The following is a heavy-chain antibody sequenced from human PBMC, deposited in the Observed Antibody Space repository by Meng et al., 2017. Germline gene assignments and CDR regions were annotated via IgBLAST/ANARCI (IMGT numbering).Heavy chain of an antibody. J-gene: IGHJ5*02. CDR3: AREGGVYSSSWNNWFDP. Sequence: ASVKVSCKVSGYTLTELSMHWVRQAPGKGLEWMGGFDPEDGETIYARKFQGRVTMTEDTSTDTAYMELSSLRSEDTAVYYCAREGGVYSSSWNNWFDPWGQGTLVTVSS. D-gene: IGHD6-13*01. V-gene: IGHV1-24*01. CDR1: GYTLTELS. CDR2: FDPEDGET.